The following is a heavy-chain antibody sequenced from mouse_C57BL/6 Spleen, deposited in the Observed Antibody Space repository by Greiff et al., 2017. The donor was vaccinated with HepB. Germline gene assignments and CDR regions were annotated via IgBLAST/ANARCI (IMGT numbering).Heavy chain of an antibody. CDR2: INPYNGGT. D-gene: IGHD2-4*01. V-gene: IGHV1-19*01. CDR1: GYTFTDYY. J-gene: IGHJ4*01. CDR3: ARSTLRRAMDY. Sequence: EVQLQESGPVLVKPGASVKMSCTASGYTFTDYYMNWVKQTHGKSLEWVGVINPYNGGTSYNQKFKGKATLTVDKSSSTAYMELNSLTSEDSAVYYCARSTLRRAMDYWGQGTSVTVSS.